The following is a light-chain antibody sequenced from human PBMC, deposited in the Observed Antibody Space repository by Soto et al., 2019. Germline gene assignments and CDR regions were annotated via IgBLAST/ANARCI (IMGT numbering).Light chain of an antibody. CDR1: SSDVGNYKY. CDR3: YSYTSSGTYV. V-gene: IGLV2-14*01. Sequence: QSALTQPASVSGSPGQSITISCTGTSSDVGNYKYVSWYQQHPGKAPKLMIYEVSNRPSGVSNSFSGSKSGNTASLTISGLQAEDETHYYCYSYTSSGTYVFGTGTKVTVL. CDR2: EVS. J-gene: IGLJ1*01.